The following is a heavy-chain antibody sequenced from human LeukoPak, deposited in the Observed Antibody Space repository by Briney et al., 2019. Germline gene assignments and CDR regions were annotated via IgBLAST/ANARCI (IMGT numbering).Heavy chain of an antibody. D-gene: IGHD1-20*01. CDR1: GYTFTVYY. Sequence: ASVTVSCTASGYTFTVYYMHWVRQAPGQGLEWMGWINPNSGGTNYAQKFQGRVTMTRDTSISTAYMELSRLRSDDTAVYYCARTYNWKLDYYYGMDVWGQGTTVTVSS. CDR3: ARTYNWKLDYYYGMDV. V-gene: IGHV1-2*02. CDR2: INPNSGGT. J-gene: IGHJ6*02.